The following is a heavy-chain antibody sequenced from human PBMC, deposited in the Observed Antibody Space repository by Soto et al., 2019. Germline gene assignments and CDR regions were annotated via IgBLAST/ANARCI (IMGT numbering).Heavy chain of an antibody. CDR2: IIPIFGTA. CDR1: GGTFSSYA. J-gene: IGHJ6*04. D-gene: IGHD6-25*01. CDR3: ARGWRQDYYYYYGMDV. V-gene: IGHV1-69*12. Sequence: QVQLVQSGAEVKKPGSSVKVSCKASGGTFSSYAISWVRQAPGQGLEWMGGIIPIFGTANYAQKFQGRVTITADESTCTVYMGLSSLRSEDTAVYYCARGWRQDYYYYYGMDVWGKGPTVTV.